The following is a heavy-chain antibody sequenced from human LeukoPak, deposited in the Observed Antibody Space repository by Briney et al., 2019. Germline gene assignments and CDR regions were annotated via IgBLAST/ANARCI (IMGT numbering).Heavy chain of an antibody. J-gene: IGHJ4*02. CDR3: ARAWFGELLY. CDR2: IYYSGST. Sequence: PSETLSLTCTVSGGPLSSYYRSWIRQPPGKGLEWIGYIYYSGSTNYNPSLKSRVTISVDTSKNQFSLKLSSVTAADTAVYYCARAWFGELLYWGQGTLVTVSS. V-gene: IGHV4-59*01. D-gene: IGHD3-10*01. CDR1: GGPLSSYY.